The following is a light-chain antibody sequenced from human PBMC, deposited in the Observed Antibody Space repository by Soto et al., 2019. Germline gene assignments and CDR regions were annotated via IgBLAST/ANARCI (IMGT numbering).Light chain of an antibody. Sequence: EIVLTQSPETLSLSPGERATLSCGASHTLTSNYLAWYQQKPGQAPRLVLYGASTRASRIPDTFSGSGSGTNFTLTISRLEPEDFAVYYCQQYVASPWTFGQGTTVDMK. CDR1: HTLTSNY. V-gene: IGKV3-20*01. CDR3: QQYVASPWT. CDR2: GAS. J-gene: IGKJ1*01.